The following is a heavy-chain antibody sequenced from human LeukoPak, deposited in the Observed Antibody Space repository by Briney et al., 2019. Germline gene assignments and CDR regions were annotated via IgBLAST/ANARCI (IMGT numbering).Heavy chain of an antibody. CDR2: IYYNGNS. J-gene: IGHJ5*02. V-gene: IGHV4-39*01. CDR3: ARRMIAIRFGP. D-gene: IGHD3-22*01. Sequence: SETLSLTCTVSGDSISSSSYYWGWIRQPPGKGLEWIGNIYYNGNSYYNPSLKSRVTISIDTSKNQFSLNLNSVTAADTAVYYCARRMIAIRFGPWGQGTLVTVSS. CDR1: GDSISSSSYY.